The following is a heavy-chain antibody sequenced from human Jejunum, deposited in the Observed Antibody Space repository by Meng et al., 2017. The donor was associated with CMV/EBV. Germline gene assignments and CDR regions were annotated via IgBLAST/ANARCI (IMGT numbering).Heavy chain of an antibody. CDR1: GFTFSSYT. V-gene: IGHV3-30*04. D-gene: IGHD2-15*01. CDR2: ISYDGSNK. CDR3: TDIGRAPLDP. J-gene: IGHJ5*02. Sequence: LSCAASGFTFSSYTLHWVRQAPGKGLEWVAVISYDGSNKNYADSVKGRFTISRDNSKNTLYLQMNYLESEDTAVYYCTDIGRAPLDPWGQGTLVTVSS.